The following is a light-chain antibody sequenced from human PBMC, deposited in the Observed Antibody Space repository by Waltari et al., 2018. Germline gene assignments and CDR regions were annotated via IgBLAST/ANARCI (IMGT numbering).Light chain of an antibody. CDR3: QHYVSLPVT. J-gene: IGKJ1*01. Sequence: EIVLTQSPGTLSLSPGERATLSCRASQSVRRTLAWYQQNHGQAPRLLIYGASNRATGIPDRFSGSGSGTDFSLIISRLEPEDVAVYYCQHYVSLPVTFGQGTKVEIK. V-gene: IGKV3-20*01. CDR1: QSVRRT. CDR2: GAS.